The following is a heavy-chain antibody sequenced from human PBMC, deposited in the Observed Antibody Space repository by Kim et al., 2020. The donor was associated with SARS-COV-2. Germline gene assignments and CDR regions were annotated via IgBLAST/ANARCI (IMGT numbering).Heavy chain of an antibody. Sequence: TNYAESVKGRFTISRDNAKNTVYLQMNWLRAEDTAVYYCASRGGGSYPDYWGQGTRVTVSS. D-gene: IGHD1-26*01. CDR3: ASRGGGSYPDY. J-gene: IGHJ4*02. CDR2: T. V-gene: IGHV3-74*01.